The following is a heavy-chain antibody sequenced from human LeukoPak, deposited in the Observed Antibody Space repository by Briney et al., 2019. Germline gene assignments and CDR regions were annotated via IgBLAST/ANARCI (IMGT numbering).Heavy chain of an antibody. CDR2: ISSSGST. J-gene: IGHJ5*02. Sequence: PSQTLSLTCTVSGDSISSGDYYWSWIRQPAGKGLEWIGRISSSGSTNYNPSLKSRVTISVDTSKNQFSLKLCSVTAADTAMYYCARVFVYCSGGSCYWGWFDPWGQGTLVTVSS. CDR3: ARVFVYCSGGSCYWGWFDP. CDR1: GDSISSGDYY. V-gene: IGHV4-61*02. D-gene: IGHD2-15*01.